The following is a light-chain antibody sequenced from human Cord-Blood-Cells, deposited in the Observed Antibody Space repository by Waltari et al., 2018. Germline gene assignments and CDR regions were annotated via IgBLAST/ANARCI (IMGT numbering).Light chain of an antibody. CDR2: EVS. Sequence: QSALPQPPSASGSPGQSVTISCTGTSSDAGGSNYVPWYQQHPGKAPKLMIYEVSKRPSGVPDRFSGSKSGNTASLTVSGLQAEDEADYDCSSYAGSNNYVVFGGGTKLTVL. CDR3: SSYAGSNNYVV. V-gene: IGLV2-8*01. CDR1: SSDAGGSNY. J-gene: IGLJ2*01.